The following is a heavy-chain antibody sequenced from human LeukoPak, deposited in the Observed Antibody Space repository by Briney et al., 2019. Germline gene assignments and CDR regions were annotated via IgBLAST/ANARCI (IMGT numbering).Heavy chain of an antibody. J-gene: IGHJ6*02. V-gene: IGHV3-43*02. Sequence: GGSLRLSCAASGLNLDAYAMHWVRQAPGKGLEWVSLISGDGTITYYADSVKGRFTISRDNSKNSLFLEMNSLRSEDTALYYCAKDTPLFYHYYGIDVWGQGTTVTVS. CDR2: ISGDGTIT. CDR1: GLNLDAYA. CDR3: AKDTPLFYHYYGIDV.